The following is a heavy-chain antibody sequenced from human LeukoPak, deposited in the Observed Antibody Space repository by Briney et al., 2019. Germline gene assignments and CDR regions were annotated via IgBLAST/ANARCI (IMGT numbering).Heavy chain of an antibody. J-gene: IGHJ4*02. CDR3: ARVGGRYSPLGY. D-gene: IGHD3-16*02. Sequence: PGGSLRLSCAASGFTFSSYWMSWVRQAPGKGLEWVANIKQDGSEKCYVDSVKGRFTISRDNDKNSLFLQTTSLRAEDTAVYYCARVGGRYSPLGYWGQGTLVTVSS. CDR2: IKQDGSEK. V-gene: IGHV3-7*01. CDR1: GFTFSSYW.